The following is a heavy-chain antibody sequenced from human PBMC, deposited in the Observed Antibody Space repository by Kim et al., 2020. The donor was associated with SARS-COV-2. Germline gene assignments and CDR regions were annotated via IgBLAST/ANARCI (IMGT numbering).Heavy chain of an antibody. CDR3: AKDLYDILTGYNTDYYYYGMDV. CDR1: GFTFSSYG. CDR2: ISYDGSNK. V-gene: IGHV3-30*18. Sequence: GGSLRLSCAASGFTFSSYGMHWVRQAPGKGLEWVAVISYDGSNKYYADSVKGRFTISRDNSKNTLYLQMNSLRAEDTAVYYCAKDLYDILTGYNTDYYYYGMDVWGQGTTVTVSS. J-gene: IGHJ6*02. D-gene: IGHD3-9*01.